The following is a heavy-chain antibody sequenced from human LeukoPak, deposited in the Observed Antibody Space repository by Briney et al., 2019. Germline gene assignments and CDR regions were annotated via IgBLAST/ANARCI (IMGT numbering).Heavy chain of an antibody. Sequence: PSETLSLTCTVSGGSISSGSYYWSWIRQPAGKGLEWIGRIYTSGSTNYNPSLKSRVTISVDTSKNQFSLKLSSVTAADTAVYYCARPTVVTRRGGYYFDYWGQGTLVTVSS. CDR1: GGSISSGSYY. D-gene: IGHD4-23*01. CDR2: IYTSGST. V-gene: IGHV4-61*02. CDR3: ARPTVVTRRGGYYFDY. J-gene: IGHJ4*02.